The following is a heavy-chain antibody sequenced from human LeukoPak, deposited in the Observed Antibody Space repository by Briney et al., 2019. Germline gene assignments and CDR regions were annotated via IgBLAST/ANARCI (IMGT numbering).Heavy chain of an antibody. CDR2: IYYSGST. D-gene: IGHD5-12*01. V-gene: IGHV4-39*01. CDR3: ASPRRDATIWPL. Sequence: SETLSLTCTVSGGSISSSSYYWGWIRQPPGTGLEWIGSIYYSGSTYYNPSLKSRVTISVDTSKNQFSLKLSSVTAADTAVYYCASPRRDATIWPLWGQGTMVTVSS. J-gene: IGHJ3*01. CDR1: GGSISSSSYY.